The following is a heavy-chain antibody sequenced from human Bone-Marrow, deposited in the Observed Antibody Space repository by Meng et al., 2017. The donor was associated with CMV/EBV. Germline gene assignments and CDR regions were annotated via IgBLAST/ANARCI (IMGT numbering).Heavy chain of an antibody. D-gene: IGHD4-11*01. CDR1: GGSISSSSYY. Sequence: LSCTVSGGSISSSSYYWGWIRQPPGKGLEWIGSIYHSGSTYYNPSLKSRVTISVDTSKNQFSLKLSSVTAADTAVYYCARGYSNPHWGQGTLVTVSS. CDR3: ARGYSNPH. V-gene: IGHV4-39*07. CDR2: IYHSGST. J-gene: IGHJ4*02.